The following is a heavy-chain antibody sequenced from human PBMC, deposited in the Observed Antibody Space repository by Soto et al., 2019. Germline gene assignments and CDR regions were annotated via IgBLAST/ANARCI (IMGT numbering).Heavy chain of an antibody. Sequence: SETLSLTCTVSGGSISGYYWGWIRQPPGKTLEWIGNVHYSGSTNYNPSLKSRVTISIDTSKNQFSLKLTSVTAADTAVYYCARRCISGSCHRDWGQGTLVTVSS. V-gene: IGHV4-59*08. CDR3: ARRCISGSCHRD. D-gene: IGHD2-15*01. J-gene: IGHJ4*02. CDR1: GGSISGYY. CDR2: VHYSGST.